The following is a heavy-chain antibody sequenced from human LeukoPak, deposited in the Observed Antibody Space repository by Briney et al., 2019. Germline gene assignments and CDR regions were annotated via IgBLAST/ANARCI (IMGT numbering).Heavy chain of an antibody. CDR2: IYTSGST. V-gene: IGHV4-4*07. CDR1: GGSISSYY. CDR3: ARSGYYYDSSGYYYNYFDY. Sequence: KSSETLSLTRTVSGGSISSYYWSWIRQPAGKGLEWIGRIYTSGSTNYNPSLKSRVTISVDTSKNQFSLKLSSVTAADTAVYYCARSGYYYDSSGYYYNYFDYWGQGTLVTVSS. D-gene: IGHD3-22*01. J-gene: IGHJ4*02.